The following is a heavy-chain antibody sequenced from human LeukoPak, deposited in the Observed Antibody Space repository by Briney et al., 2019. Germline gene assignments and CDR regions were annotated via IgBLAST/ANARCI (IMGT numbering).Heavy chain of an antibody. CDR1: GGSIRSGDYS. CDR3: ARDHTETSSLNFRNYYYYGMDI. CDR2: IYYSGST. J-gene: IGHJ6*02. D-gene: IGHD4-4*01. Sequence: PSQTLSLTCTVSGGSIRSGDYSWNWIRQHPGKGLEWIGYIYYSGSTSYNPSLTSRVTMSVDTSKNQFSLKLSSVTAADTAIYYCARDHTETSSLNFRNYYYYGMDIWGQGTTVIVSS. V-gene: IGHV4-31*03.